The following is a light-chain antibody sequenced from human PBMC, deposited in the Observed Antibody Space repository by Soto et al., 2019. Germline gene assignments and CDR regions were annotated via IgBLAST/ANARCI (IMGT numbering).Light chain of an antibody. CDR3: HQYDHWPQT. CDR1: QSVRSY. Sequence: EVVMTQSPATLSVSPGERATLSCGASQSVRSYLAWYQQKPGQAPRLLIHGASTRAPGIPARFSWSGSGTDFTLTISSLQSEDFAVYYCHQYDHWPQTFGQGTKVDIK. CDR2: GAS. V-gene: IGKV3-15*01. J-gene: IGKJ1*01.